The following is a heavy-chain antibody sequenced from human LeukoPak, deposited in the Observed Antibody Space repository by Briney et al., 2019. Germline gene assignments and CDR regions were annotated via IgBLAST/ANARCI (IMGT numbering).Heavy chain of an antibody. CDR1: GYSISSGYY. CDR2: IYHSGST. J-gene: IGHJ4*02. CDR3: AREIRGDYCDY. V-gene: IGHV4-38-2*02. Sequence: PSETLSLTCTVSGYSISSGYYWGWIRQPPGKGLEWIGSIYHSGSTYYNPSLKSRVTISVDTAKNQFSLKLSSVPAADTAVYYCAREIRGDYCDYWGQGTLVTVSS. D-gene: IGHD3-10*01.